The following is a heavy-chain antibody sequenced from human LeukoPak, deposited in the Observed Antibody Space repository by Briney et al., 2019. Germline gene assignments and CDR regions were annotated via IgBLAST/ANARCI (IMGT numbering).Heavy chain of an antibody. CDR3: VDMGHRD. J-gene: IGHJ4*02. D-gene: IGHD2-2*03. Sequence: PGGSLRLSCVASGFTFGSSCMTWVRQSPGKGLEWVASINDDGSDHYYVDSVKGRFTISRDNAKNSLFLQMNSLRGEDTAVYFCVDMGHRDCGQGTQVTVSS. V-gene: IGHV3-7*01. CDR2: INDDGSDH. CDR1: GFTFGSSC.